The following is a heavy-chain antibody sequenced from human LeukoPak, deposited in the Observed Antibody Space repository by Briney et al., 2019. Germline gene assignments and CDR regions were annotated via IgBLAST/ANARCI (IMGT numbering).Heavy chain of an antibody. CDR3: ARDFGSTRIVGWFDP. Sequence: SETLSLTCTVSGYSISSGYYWGWIRQPPGKGLEWIGSIYHSGSTYYNPSLKSRVTISVGTSKNQFSLKLSSVTAADTAVYYCARDFGSTRIVGWFDPWGQGTLVTVSS. CDR2: IYHSGST. CDR1: GYSISSGYY. J-gene: IGHJ5*02. D-gene: IGHD2-2*01. V-gene: IGHV4-38-2*02.